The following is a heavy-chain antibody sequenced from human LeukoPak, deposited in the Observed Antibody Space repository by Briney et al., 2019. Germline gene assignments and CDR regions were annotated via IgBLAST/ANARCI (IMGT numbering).Heavy chain of an antibody. J-gene: IGHJ6*02. CDR2: ISSNSSTI. CDR3: AIHATYYYYGMDV. CDR1: GFTFSSYS. V-gene: IGHV3-48*01. Sequence: GGSLRLSCAASGFTFSSYSMNWVRQAPGKGLEWVSYISSNSSTIYYADSVKGRFTISGDNAKNSLYLQMNSLRAEDTAVYYCAIHATYYYYGMDVWGQGTTVTVSS.